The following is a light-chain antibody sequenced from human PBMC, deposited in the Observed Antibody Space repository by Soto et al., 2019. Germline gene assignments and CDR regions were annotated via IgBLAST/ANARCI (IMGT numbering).Light chain of an antibody. V-gene: IGLV2-14*01. CDR3: SSYTSSSTGV. J-gene: IGLJ1*01. CDR1: SSDVGGYNY. Sequence: QSVLTQPASVSGSPGQSITISCTGTSSDVGGYNYVSWYQQHPGKAPKLMIYDVSNRPSGVSNRFSGSKSGNTASLTISGLQAEDDADYYCSSYTSSSTGVFGTGNKVTVL. CDR2: DVS.